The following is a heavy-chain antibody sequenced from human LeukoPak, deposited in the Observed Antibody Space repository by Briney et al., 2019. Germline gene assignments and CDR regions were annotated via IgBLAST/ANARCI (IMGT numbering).Heavy chain of an antibody. CDR3: ATTSSSYGASRETFPYYYYYMDV. CDR2: IIPIFGTA. V-gene: IGHV1-69*05. D-gene: IGHD6-6*01. J-gene: IGHJ6*03. Sequence: ASVKVSCKASGGTFSSYAISWVRQAPGQGLEWMGGIIPIFGTANYGQKFQGRVTITTDESTSTAYMELSSLRSEDTAVYYCATTSSSYGASRETFPYYYYYMDVWGKGTTVTVSS. CDR1: GGTFSSYA.